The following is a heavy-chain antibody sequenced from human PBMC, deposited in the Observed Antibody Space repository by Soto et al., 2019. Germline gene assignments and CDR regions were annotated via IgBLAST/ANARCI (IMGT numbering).Heavy chain of an antibody. CDR3: TSPAYLASGSLGEFDY. CDR2: IRSKANSYAT. D-gene: IGHD3-16*01. CDR1: GFTFSGSA. Sequence: ETLSLTCAASGFTFSGSAMHWVRQASGKGLEWVGRIRSKANSYATAYAASVKGRFTISRDDPKNTAYLQMNSLKTEATAVYYCTSPAYLASGSLGEFDYWGQGTLVTVSS. V-gene: IGHV3-73*01. J-gene: IGHJ4*02.